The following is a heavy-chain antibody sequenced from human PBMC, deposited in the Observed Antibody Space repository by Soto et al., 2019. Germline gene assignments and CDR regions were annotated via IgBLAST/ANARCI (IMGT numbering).Heavy chain of an antibody. D-gene: IGHD3-9*01. CDR1: GFSLNTRGVA. CDR2: IYWDDDT. V-gene: IGHV2-5*02. Sequence: SGPTLVNPTQTLTLTCTFTGFSLNTRGVAVAWIRQPPGKALEWLGLIYWDDDTRYSPSLKTRLIIARDTSENQVVLTLTDLDPVDTATYFCAHTFGIFTGYNINFDYWGQGSPVTVSS. CDR3: AHTFGIFTGYNINFDY. J-gene: IGHJ4*02.